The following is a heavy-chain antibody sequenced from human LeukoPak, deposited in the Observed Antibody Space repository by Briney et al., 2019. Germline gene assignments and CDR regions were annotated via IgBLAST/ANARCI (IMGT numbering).Heavy chain of an antibody. CDR2: IYYSGST. Sequence: PSETLSLTCTVSGGSISSSSHYWAWIRQSPGTGLEWIGSIYYSGSTYYNPSRKSRATISVDTSKNQISLKVSSVTAADSALYFCARQRTSGSASNLRVAQIDSWGQGTLVTVSS. CDR1: GGSISSSSHY. V-gene: IGHV4-39*01. J-gene: IGHJ4*02. CDR3: ARQRTSGSASNLRVAQIDS. D-gene: IGHD3-3*01.